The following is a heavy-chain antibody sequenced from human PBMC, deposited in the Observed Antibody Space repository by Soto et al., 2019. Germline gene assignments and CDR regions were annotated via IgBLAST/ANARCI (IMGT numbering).Heavy chain of an antibody. CDR1: GGTFSSYA. CDR2: IIPIFGTA. CDR3: ARPLQKWDPQTGINAHFDY. D-gene: IGHD1-1*01. J-gene: IGHJ4*02. V-gene: IGHV1-69*13. Sequence: SVKVSCKASGGTFSSYAISWVRQAPGQGLEWMGGIIPIFGTANYAQKFQGRVTITADESTSTAYMELSSLRSEDTAVYYCARPLQKWDPQTGINAHFDYWGQGTLVTVSS.